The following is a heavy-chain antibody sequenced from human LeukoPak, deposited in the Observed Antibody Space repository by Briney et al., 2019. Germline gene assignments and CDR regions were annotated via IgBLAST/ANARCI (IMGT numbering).Heavy chain of an antibody. Sequence: GGSLRLSCAASGFTFSSYWMSWVRQAPGKGLEWVANIKQDGSEKYYVDSVKGRFTISRDNAKNSLYLQVNSLRAEDTAVYYCAPRPGSGYDRAWGQGTLVTVSS. J-gene: IGHJ5*02. CDR1: GFTFSSYW. V-gene: IGHV3-7*01. CDR3: APRPGSGYDRA. D-gene: IGHD5-12*01. CDR2: IKQDGSEK.